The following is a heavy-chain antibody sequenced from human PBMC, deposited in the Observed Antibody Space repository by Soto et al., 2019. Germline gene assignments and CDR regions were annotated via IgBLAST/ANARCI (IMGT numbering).Heavy chain of an antibody. CDR3: AKGLINGRWYAED. Sequence: EVHLLESGGGFVHPGGSLRLFCGAPGFTLRPCLMTWVRQAPGKGLEWGSSINGSGTGTHYADSVKGRFTISRDNSKNTMYLKMNNLRVEDPGGYYCAKGLINGRWYAEDWGQGTLVTVSS. CDR2: INGSGTGT. J-gene: IGHJ4*02. D-gene: IGHD6-13*01. CDR1: GFTLRPCL. V-gene: IGHV3-23*01.